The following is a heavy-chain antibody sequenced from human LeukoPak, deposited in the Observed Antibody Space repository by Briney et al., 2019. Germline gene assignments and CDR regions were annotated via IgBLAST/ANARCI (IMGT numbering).Heavy chain of an antibody. J-gene: IGHJ4*02. V-gene: IGHV4-39*01. CDR2: IFYGGNS. CDR3: ARQNAAGDLDY. Sequence: SETLSLTCTVSGDSTTSNSRYWGWIRQPPGKGLEWIGSIFYGGNSYYSPSLKSRVTMSIDTSKNQFSLKLSSVTAADTAVYYCARQNAAGDLDYWGQGTLVTVSS. D-gene: IGHD6-13*01. CDR1: GDSTTSNSRY.